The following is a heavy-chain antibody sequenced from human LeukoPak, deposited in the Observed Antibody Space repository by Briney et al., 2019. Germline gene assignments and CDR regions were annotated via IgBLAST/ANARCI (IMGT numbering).Heavy chain of an antibody. Sequence: GASVKVSCKASGYSFTSYGVSWVRQAPGQGLEWMGWISPYNGNTNYAQKFKGRVTMTTDTSTSTAYMELRSLRSDDTAVYYCARDRVVTAIPQSDYWGQGTLVTVSS. D-gene: IGHD2-21*02. CDR3: ARDRVVTAIPQSDY. CDR1: GYSFTSYG. J-gene: IGHJ4*02. V-gene: IGHV1-18*01. CDR2: ISPYNGNT.